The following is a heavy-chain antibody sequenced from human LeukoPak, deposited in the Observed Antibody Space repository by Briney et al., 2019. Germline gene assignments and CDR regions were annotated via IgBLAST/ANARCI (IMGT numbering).Heavy chain of an antibody. CDR2: ICCSGIST. CDR1: DFRFSSYA. D-gene: IGHD3-3*01. Sequence: GGSLRLSCVLSDFRFSSYAMSWVRQAPGGGLEWVSGICCSGISTFYADSVKGRFSISRDNSKKPVYLQMDSLRVEDTAVYHCTKEVEPLWSGYTWFDPWGQGTLVTVSS. CDR3: TKEVEPLWSGYTWFDP. J-gene: IGHJ5*02. V-gene: IGHV3-23*01.